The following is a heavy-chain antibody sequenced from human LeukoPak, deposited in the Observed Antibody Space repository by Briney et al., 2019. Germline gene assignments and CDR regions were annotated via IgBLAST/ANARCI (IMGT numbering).Heavy chain of an antibody. J-gene: IGHJ6*02. CDR1: GYTFTSYD. CDR2: MDPNSGNT. V-gene: IGHV1-8*01. D-gene: IGHD3-22*01. Sequence: ASVKVSCKASGYTFTSYDINWVRQATGQGLEWMGWMDPNSGNTGYAQKFQGRVTMTRNTSIRTAYMELSSLRSEDTAVYYCARTYYYDSADFRTLYGMDVWGQGTTVTVSS. CDR3: ARTYYYDSADFRTLYGMDV.